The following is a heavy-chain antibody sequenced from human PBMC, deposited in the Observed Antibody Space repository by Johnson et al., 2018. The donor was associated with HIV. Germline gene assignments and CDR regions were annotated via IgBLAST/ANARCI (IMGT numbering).Heavy chain of an antibody. V-gene: IGHV3-7*01. CDR3: ARVAYYDSSGYLGVYAFDI. Sequence: VQLVESGGALVQPGGSLRLSCAASGFTFNNYWMSWVRQAPGRGLEWVANIKQDGSEKYYVDSVKGRFTISRDNAKNSLYLQMNSLRAEDTAVYYCARVAYYDSSGYLGVYAFDIWGQGTMVTVSS. CDR2: IKQDGSEK. J-gene: IGHJ3*02. D-gene: IGHD3-22*01. CDR1: GFTFNNYW.